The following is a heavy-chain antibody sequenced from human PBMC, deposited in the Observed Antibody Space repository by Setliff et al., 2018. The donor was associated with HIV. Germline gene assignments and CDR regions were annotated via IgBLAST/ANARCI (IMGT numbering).Heavy chain of an antibody. Sequence: SETLSLTCSVSGVTISSHFWTWIRQPAGKGLEWIGHIYTSGSTNYNPSVKSRVTMSVDTSKNQFSLKLSSVTAADTAVYYCVRASDLNYYGMDVWGQGTTVTVSS. CDR1: GVTISSHF. V-gene: IGHV4-4*07. CDR3: VRASDLNYYGMDV. J-gene: IGHJ6*02. CDR2: IYTSGST.